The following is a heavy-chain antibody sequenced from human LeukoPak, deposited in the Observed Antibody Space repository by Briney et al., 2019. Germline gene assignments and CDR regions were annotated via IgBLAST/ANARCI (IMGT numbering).Heavy chain of an antibody. Sequence: PRGSLRLSCAASGLIFSSYWMSWVRQAPGKGLEWVANIKKDGSEMYYVDSVKGRFTISRDNAKNSLYLQMNSLRADDTAVYHCARQETSSYNGAFDIWGQGTMVTVSS. V-gene: IGHV3-7*01. CDR3: ARQETSSYNGAFDI. CDR1: GLIFSSYW. CDR2: IKKDGSEM. J-gene: IGHJ3*02. D-gene: IGHD1-26*01.